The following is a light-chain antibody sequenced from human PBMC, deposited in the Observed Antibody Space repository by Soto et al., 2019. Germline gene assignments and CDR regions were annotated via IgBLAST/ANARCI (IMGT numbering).Light chain of an antibody. CDR3: AAWDDSLNAYV. CDR2: YDD. V-gene: IGLV1-36*01. Sequence: QSVLTQPPSASGAPRQRVTISCSGSSSNIGNNGVNWYQQVPGKAPKLLIYYDDLKPSGVSKRFSGSKSGTSASLAISGLQSEDEADYYCAAWDDSLNAYVFGIGTKLTVL. J-gene: IGLJ1*01. CDR1: SSNIGNNG.